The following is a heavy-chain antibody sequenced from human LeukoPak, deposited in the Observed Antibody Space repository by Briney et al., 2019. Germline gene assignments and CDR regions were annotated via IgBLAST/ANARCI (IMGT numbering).Heavy chain of an antibody. J-gene: IGHJ4*02. CDR3: ARSQQLGFDY. V-gene: IGHV1-18*04. CDR1: GYTFAGYY. CDR2: ISAYNGNT. D-gene: IGHD6-13*01. Sequence: ASVKVSCKTSGYTFAGYYMHWVRQAPGQGLEWMGWISAYNGNTNYAQKLQGRVTMTTDTSTSTAYMELRSLRSDDTAVYYCARSQQLGFDYWGQGTLVTVSS.